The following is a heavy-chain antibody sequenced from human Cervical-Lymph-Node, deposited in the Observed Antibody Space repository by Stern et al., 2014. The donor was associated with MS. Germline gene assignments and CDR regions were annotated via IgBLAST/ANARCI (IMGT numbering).Heavy chain of an antibody. CDR1: GYTFTSYG. CDR2: ISAYNGNT. V-gene: IGHV1-18*01. CDR3: ARDSSSSWPLYGMDV. D-gene: IGHD2-2*01. J-gene: IGHJ6*02. Sequence: QVQLVESGAEVKKPGASATVSCKASGYTFTSYGVNWVRQAPGQGLEWMGWISAYNGNTDYAQKFQGRVTVTTDTSTTTVYMELRSLRSDDTAFYYCARDSSSSWPLYGMDVWGQGTTVTVSS.